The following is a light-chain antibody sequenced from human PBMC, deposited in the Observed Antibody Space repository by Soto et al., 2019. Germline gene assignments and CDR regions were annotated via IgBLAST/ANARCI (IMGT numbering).Light chain of an antibody. CDR3: SSYTTSSTYV. V-gene: IGLV2-14*01. Sequence: QSVLTQPASVSASPGQSITISCTGTSSDVGTYDDVSWYRQYPGKAPKLLIYEVTNRPSGVSNRFSGSKSGNTASLTISGLQAEDEADYYCSSYTTSSTYVFGRGTKVTVL. CDR2: EVT. J-gene: IGLJ1*01. CDR1: SSDVGTYDD.